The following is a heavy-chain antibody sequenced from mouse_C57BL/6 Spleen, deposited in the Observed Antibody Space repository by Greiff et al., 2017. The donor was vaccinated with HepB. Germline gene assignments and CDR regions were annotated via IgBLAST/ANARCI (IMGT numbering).Heavy chain of an antibody. Sequence: EVMLVESGGGLVKPGGSLKLSCAASGFTFSDYGMHWVRQAPEKGLEWVAYISSGSSTIYYADTVKGRFTISRDNAKNTLFLQMTSLRSEDTAMYYCAREGYYGSCSYFDVWGTGTTVTVSS. J-gene: IGHJ1*03. D-gene: IGHD1-1*01. V-gene: IGHV5-17*01. CDR1: GFTFSDYG. CDR2: ISSGSSTI. CDR3: AREGYYGSCSYFDV.